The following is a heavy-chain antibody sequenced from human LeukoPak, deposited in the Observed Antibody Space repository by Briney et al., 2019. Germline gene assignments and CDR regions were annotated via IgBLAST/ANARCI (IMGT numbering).Heavy chain of an antibody. CDR3: ARDSVPAAAEYYYYYYMDV. D-gene: IGHD2-2*01. J-gene: IGHJ6*03. CDR2: IRHDGSNK. CDR1: GFTFSSYA. V-gene: IGHV3-30*02. Sequence: PGGSLRLSCAASGFTFSSYAMHWVRQAPGKGLEWVAFIRHDGSNKYYADSVKGRFTISRDNSKNTLYPQMNSLRAEDTAVYYCARDSVPAAAEYYYYYYMDVWGKGTTVTVSS.